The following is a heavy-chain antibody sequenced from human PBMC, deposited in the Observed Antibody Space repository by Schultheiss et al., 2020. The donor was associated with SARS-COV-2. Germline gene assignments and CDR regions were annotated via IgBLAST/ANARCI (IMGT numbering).Heavy chain of an antibody. D-gene: IGHD3-3*01. V-gene: IGHV4-61*01. J-gene: IGHJ5*02. Sequence: SETLSLTCTVSGGSVSSGSYYWSWIRQPPGKGPEWIGYIYYTGRTNYNPSLKSRVTISVDTSKNQFSLKLSSVTAADTAVYYCARNGWSSYGDWWFDPWDQGTLVTVSS. CDR3: ARNGWSSYGDWWFDP. CDR2: IYYTGRT. CDR1: GGSVSSGSYY.